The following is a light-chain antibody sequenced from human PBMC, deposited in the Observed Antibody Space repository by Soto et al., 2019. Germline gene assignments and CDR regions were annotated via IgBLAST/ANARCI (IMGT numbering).Light chain of an antibody. CDR2: DAS. V-gene: IGKV1-5*01. Sequence: DIQLTQSPSSLSASVGDRVTITCQASQNIRSRLAWFQQKPGKAPKLLIYDASSLESGVPQRFSGSGSGTEFTLTISSLQTDDFSTYYCQQYHSYWTFGQGTKVDIK. CDR3: QQYHSYWT. CDR1: QNIRSR. J-gene: IGKJ1*01.